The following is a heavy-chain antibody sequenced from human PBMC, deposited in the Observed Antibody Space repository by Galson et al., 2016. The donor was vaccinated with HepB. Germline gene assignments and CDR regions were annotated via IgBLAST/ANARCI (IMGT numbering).Heavy chain of an antibody. CDR3: PRDNCYGSSGYYAAEYFQR. V-gene: IGHV4-61*01. Sequence: SETLSLTCTVSGGSVSTGSYYWSWIRQPPGKGLEWIGYIYYSGSTNYNPSLKSRVTISVDTSKNQFSLKLSSVIAADTAVYYCPRDNCYGSSGYYAAEYFQRWGQGTLVTVSS. CDR1: GGSVSTGSYY. CDR2: IYYSGST. J-gene: IGHJ1*01. D-gene: IGHD3-22*01.